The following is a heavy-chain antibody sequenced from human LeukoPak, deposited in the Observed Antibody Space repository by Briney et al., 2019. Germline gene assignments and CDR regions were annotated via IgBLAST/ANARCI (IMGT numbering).Heavy chain of an antibody. D-gene: IGHD3-10*02. CDR2: ISGSDAGT. CDR3: AELGITMIGGV. J-gene: IGHJ6*04. Sequence: GGSLRLSCAASGFTFNNYAMSWVRQAPGKGLEWVSAISGSDAGTYYADSVKGRFTISRDNSKNTLYLQMNSLRAEDTAVYYCAELGITMIGGVWGKGTTVTISS. CDR1: GFTFNNYA. V-gene: IGHV3-23*01.